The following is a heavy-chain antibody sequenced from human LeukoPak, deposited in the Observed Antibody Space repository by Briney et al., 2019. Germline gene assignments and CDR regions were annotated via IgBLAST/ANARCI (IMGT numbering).Heavy chain of an antibody. Sequence: GESLRLSCAASGFTFSNAWMSWVRQAPGKGLEWVGRVKGKTDGGTTDYAAPVKGRFTISRDDSENMLYLQMNSLRTEDSAVYYCTTLTIAAPRGSWGQGTLVTVSS. CDR1: GFTFSNAW. D-gene: IGHD6-6*01. CDR2: VKGKTDGGTT. V-gene: IGHV3-15*01. CDR3: TTLTIAAPRGS. J-gene: IGHJ5*02.